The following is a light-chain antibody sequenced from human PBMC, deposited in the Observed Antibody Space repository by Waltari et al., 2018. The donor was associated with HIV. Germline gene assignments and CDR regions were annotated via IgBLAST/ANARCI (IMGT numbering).Light chain of an antibody. J-gene: IGKJ5*01. V-gene: IGKV2-28*01. CDR2: LAS. CDR1: QSLLNCNGFNY. Sequence: DIVMTQSPLSLPVTPGEPASISCRSSQSLLNCNGFNYLDWYLQKPVQSPRLLLYLASDRAPGVPDRFSGSGSGTDFTLKISRVEAEDVGVYYCMQALQTPLITFGQGTRLEIK. CDR3: MQALQTPLIT.